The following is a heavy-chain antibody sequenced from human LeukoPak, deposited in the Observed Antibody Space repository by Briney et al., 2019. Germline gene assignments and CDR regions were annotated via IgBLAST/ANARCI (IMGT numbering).Heavy chain of an antibody. CDR2: LNSGGAST. V-gene: IGHV3-53*01. CDR1: GFSVSSNY. CDR3: AKSRDGVHDAFDI. Sequence: GGSLRLSCAASGFSVSSNYMNWVRQGPGKGLEWVSALNSGGASTYYADSVKGRFTISRDNSKNTLYLQMNNLKADDTAVYYCAKSRDGVHDAFDIWGQGTLVTVSS. D-gene: IGHD4-17*01. J-gene: IGHJ3*02.